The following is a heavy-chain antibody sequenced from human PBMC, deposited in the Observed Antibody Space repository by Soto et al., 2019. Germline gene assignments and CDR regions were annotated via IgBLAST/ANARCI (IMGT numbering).Heavy chain of an antibody. CDR3: ATDSGGSSPAFDY. CDR2: ISYDGSNK. V-gene: IGHV3-30*03. Sequence: QVQLVESGGGVVQPGRSLRLSCAASGFTFSSYGMHWVRQAPGKGLEWVAVISYDGSNKYYADSVKGRFTISRDNSKNTLYLQMNSLRAEDTAVYYCATDSGGSSPAFDYWGQGTLVTVSS. J-gene: IGHJ4*02. CDR1: GFTFSSYG. D-gene: IGHD1-26*01.